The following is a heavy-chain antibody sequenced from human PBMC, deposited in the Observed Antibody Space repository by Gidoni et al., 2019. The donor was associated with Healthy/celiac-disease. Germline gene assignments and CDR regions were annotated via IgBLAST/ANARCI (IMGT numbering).Heavy chain of an antibody. CDR2: ISSSSSYI. J-gene: IGHJ3*02. D-gene: IGHD2-15*01. V-gene: IGHV3-21*01. Sequence: EVQLVESGGGLVKPGGSLRLSCAASGFTFRSYSMNWVHQAPGTGLELVSSISSSSSYIYYADSVKGRFTISRDNAKNSLYLQMNSLRAEDTAVYDCAREGYCSGGSCYDDAFDIWGQGTMVTVSS. CDR1: GFTFRSYS. CDR3: AREGYCSGGSCYDDAFDI.